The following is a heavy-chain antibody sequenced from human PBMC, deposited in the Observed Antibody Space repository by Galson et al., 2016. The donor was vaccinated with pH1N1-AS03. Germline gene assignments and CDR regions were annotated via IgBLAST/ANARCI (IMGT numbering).Heavy chain of an antibody. V-gene: IGHV3-74*01. D-gene: IGHD1-14*01. CDR2: VDNDGYDR. J-gene: IGHJ4*02. CDR3: ARGGFHHGFDS. Sequence: SLRLSCAASGFTFGSYYIHWVRQVPGKGLVWVSRVDNDGYDRVYADSVKGRFTISRDNTKNTVYLQMNSLRAEDTAIYYCARGGFHHGFDSWGQGTLITVSS. CDR1: GFTFGSYY.